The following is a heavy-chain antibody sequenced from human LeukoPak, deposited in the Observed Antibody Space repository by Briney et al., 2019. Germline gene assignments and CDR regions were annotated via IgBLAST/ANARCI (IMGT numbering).Heavy chain of an antibody. CDR3: AREDSSGYYYQYYFDY. CDR2: ISYDGSNK. J-gene: IGHJ4*02. Sequence: GGSLRLSWAASGFTFSSYAMHWVRQAPGKGLEWVAVISYDGSNKYYADSVKGRFTISRDNSKNTLYLQMNSLRAEDTAVYYCAREDSSGYYYQYYFDYWGQGTLVTVSS. V-gene: IGHV3-30-3*01. CDR1: GFTFSSYA. D-gene: IGHD3-22*01.